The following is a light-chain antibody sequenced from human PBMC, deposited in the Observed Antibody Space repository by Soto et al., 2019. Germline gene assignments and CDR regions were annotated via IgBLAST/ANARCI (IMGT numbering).Light chain of an antibody. J-gene: IGLJ1*01. CDR2: YDS. Sequence: SYELTQSPSVSVAPEKTATITCGGNNIGNKRVHWYRQKPGQAPVLLISYDSDRPSVIPERVSGSNSGNTATLTISRVEAGDEADYYCQVWDIMTDNYVFGSGTKLTVL. CDR3: QVWDIMTDNYV. V-gene: IGLV3-21*04. CDR1: NIGNKR.